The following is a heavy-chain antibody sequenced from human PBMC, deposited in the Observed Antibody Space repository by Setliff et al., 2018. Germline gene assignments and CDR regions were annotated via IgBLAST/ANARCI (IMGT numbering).Heavy chain of an antibody. CDR1: GFSFSSYS. Sequence: PGGSLRLSCAASGFSFSSYSMNWVRQAPGKGLEWVSFISSSSVYIKYADSVKGRFTISRDNAKNSLYLQMNSLRAEDTAVYFCARIFLYGTSWYFDNWGQGTLVTVSS. J-gene: IGHJ4*02. CDR3: ARIFLYGTSWYFDN. D-gene: IGHD3-3*01. CDR2: ISSSSVYI. V-gene: IGHV3-21*01.